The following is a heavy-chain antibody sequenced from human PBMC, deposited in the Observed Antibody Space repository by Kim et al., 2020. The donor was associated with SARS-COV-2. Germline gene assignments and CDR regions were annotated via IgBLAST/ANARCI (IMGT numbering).Heavy chain of an antibody. CDR1: GYSFTTYW. J-gene: IGHJ1*01. D-gene: IGHD3-22*01. CDR3: ARGDYYDNSDYSGLSEYFQH. CDR2: IDPSDSYT. V-gene: IGHV5-10-1*01. Sequence: GESLKISCKGSGYSFTTYWINWVRQMPGKGLEWMGRIDPSDSYTNYSPSFQGHVTISADKSISTAYLQWSGLKASDTAMYYCARGDYYDNSDYSGLSEYFQHWGQRTLVTVSS.